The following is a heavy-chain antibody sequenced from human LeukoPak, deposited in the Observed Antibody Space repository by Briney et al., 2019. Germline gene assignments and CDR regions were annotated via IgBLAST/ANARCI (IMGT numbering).Heavy chain of an antibody. J-gene: IGHJ6*02. D-gene: IGHD2-2*01. V-gene: IGHV2-26*01. CDR1: GFSLSNARMG. Sequence: SGPVLVKPTETLTLTCTVSGFSLSNARMGVSWIRQPPGKALEWLAHIFSNDEKSYSTSLKSRLTISKDTSKSQVVLTMTNMDPVDTATYYCARGYCSSTSRQASRYYYYYGMDVWGQGTTVTVSS. CDR2: IFSNDEK. CDR3: ARGYCSSTSRQASRYYYYYGMDV.